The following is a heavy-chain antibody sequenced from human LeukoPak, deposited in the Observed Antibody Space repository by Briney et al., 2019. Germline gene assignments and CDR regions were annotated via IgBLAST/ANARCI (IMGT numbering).Heavy chain of an antibody. CDR1: GFTFSIYA. CDR2: ISGSGTNT. Sequence: PGGSLRLSCAASGFTFSIYAMSWVRQAPGKGLEWVSSISGSGTNTYYADSVKGRFTISRDTSRNTLYLQMNGLRAEDTAIYYCAKTYCSTTRCLSWGNDYWGQGTLVTVSS. CDR3: AKTYCSTTRCLSWGNDY. J-gene: IGHJ4*02. V-gene: IGHV3-23*01. D-gene: IGHD2-2*01.